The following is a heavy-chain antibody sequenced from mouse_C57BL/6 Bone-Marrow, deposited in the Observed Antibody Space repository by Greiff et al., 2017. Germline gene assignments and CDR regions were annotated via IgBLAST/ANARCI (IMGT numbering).Heavy chain of an antibody. V-gene: IGHV1-85*01. J-gene: IGHJ1*03. CDR1: GYTFTSYD. D-gene: IGHD1-1*01. CDR2: IYPRDGST. Sequence: VQLVESGPELVKPGASVKLSCKASGYTFTSYDIHWVKQRPGQGLAWIGWIYPRDGSTKYNEKFKGKATLPVATSSSTAYMELHSLTSEASAVSVCARDYGSSYWYFDVWGTGTTVTVSS. CDR3: ARDYGSSYWYFDV.